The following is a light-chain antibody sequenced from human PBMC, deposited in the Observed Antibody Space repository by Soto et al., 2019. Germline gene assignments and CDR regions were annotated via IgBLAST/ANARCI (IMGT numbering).Light chain of an antibody. CDR2: DAS. CDR1: QSVSSLY. Sequence: EIVLTQSPGTLSLSPGERATLSCRASQSVSSLYLAWYQQKPGQAPRLLLYDASRRATGIPDRFSGSGSGTDFTLTISGLEPEDFAVYYCEQHGNSPRTFGQGTKVELK. J-gene: IGKJ1*01. CDR3: EQHGNSPRT. V-gene: IGKV3-20*01.